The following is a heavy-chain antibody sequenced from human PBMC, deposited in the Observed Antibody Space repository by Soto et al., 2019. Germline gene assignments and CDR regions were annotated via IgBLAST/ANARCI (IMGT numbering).Heavy chain of an antibody. V-gene: IGHV4-4*07. J-gene: IGHJ6*02. CDR1: GGSISSYY. CDR2: IYTSGST. D-gene: IGHD2-8*01. Sequence: PSETLSLTCTVSGGSISSYYWSWIRQPAGKGLEWIGRIYTSGSTNYNPSLKSRVTMSVDTSKNQFSLKLSSVTAADTAVYYCARNGGYCTNGVCSAYYYYYGMDVWGQGTTVTVS. CDR3: ARNGGYCTNGVCSAYYYYYGMDV.